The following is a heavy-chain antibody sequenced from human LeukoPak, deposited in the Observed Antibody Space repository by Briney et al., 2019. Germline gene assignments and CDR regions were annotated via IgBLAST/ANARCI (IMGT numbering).Heavy chain of an antibody. D-gene: IGHD4-11*01. J-gene: IGHJ3*02. CDR3: ATSIGSKNAFHI. V-gene: IGHV4-59*08. CDR1: GFSINLNY. CDR2: VSYIGGT. Sequence: SETLTLTCTVSGFSINLNYWTWIRPSPGRGLPCLVFVSYIGGTRYNPSLKIRLSLSIGTSKNQFSLDLTSVTASDTAVYYCATSIGSKNAFHIWGRGTAVTVSS.